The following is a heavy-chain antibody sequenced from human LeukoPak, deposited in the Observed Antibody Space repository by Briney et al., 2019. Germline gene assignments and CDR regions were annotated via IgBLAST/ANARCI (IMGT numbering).Heavy chain of an antibody. V-gene: IGHV4-39*07. Sequence: RASETLSLTCTVSGGSISSSSYFWGWIRQPPGKGLEWIGSINYSGSTYDNPSLKSRVTTSVDTSNNQFSLKLSSVTAADTAVYYCARGVVPAAIWQNWFDPWGQGTLLIVSS. CDR2: INYSGST. CDR3: ARGVVPAAIWQNWFDP. D-gene: IGHD2-2*01. CDR1: GGSISSSSYF. J-gene: IGHJ5*02.